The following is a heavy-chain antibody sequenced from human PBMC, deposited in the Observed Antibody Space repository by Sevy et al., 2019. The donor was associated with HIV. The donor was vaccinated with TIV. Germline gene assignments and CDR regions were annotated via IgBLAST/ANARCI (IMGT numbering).Heavy chain of an antibody. J-gene: IGHJ3*01. CDR1: GFTFSSYS. D-gene: IGHD3-22*01. CDR2: ISSSSSYI. CDR3: ARDGGYSSGYFPDAFDL. Sequence: GGSLRLSCAASGFTFSSYSMNWVRQAPGKGLEWVSSISSSSSYIYYADSVKGRFTISSDNAKNSLYLQMNRLRAEDTAVYYCARDGGYSSGYFPDAFDLWGHLTMVTVSS. V-gene: IGHV3-21*01.